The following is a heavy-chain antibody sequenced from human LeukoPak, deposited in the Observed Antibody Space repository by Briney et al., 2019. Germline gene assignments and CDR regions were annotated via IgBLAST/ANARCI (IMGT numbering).Heavy chain of an antibody. J-gene: IGHJ6*02. CDR1: GYTFTSYY. CDR2: INPSGGST. V-gene: IGHV1-46*01. Sequence: ASVKVSCKASGYTFTSYYMHWVRQAPGQGLAWMGIINPSGGSTSYAQKFQGRVTMTRDTSTSTVYMELSSLRSEDTAVYYCARDDAAAGRSSLYYYYGMDVWGQGTTVTVSS. D-gene: IGHD6-13*01. CDR3: ARDDAAAGRSSLYYYYGMDV.